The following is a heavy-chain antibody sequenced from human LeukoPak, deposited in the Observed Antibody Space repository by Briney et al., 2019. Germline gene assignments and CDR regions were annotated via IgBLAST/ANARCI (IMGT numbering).Heavy chain of an antibody. D-gene: IGHD5-12*01. Sequence: SETLSLTCAVFGDSITSYNWWSWVRQPPGKGLEWIGEIYHSGSTNYNPSLKSRVTISADTSNNQFSLRLRSVTAADTAVYYCAREITLTGYKYGLGFNYWGQGTLVTVSS. CDR2: IYHSGST. CDR1: GDSITSYNW. V-gene: IGHV4-4*02. CDR3: AREITLTGYKYGLGFNY. J-gene: IGHJ4*02.